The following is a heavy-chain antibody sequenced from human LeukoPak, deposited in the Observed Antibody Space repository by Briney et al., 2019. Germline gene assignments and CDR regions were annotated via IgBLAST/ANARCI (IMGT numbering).Heavy chain of an antibody. Sequence: SETLSLTCTVSGYSISSGYYWGWIRLPPGKGMEWIGTIYYSGSTNYNPSLKSRLTISVHTSKNQFSMKLNSVTAADTAVYYCARHVNGDPGGFDYWGQGTLVTVSS. D-gene: IGHD7-27*01. CDR1: GYSISSGYY. V-gene: IGHV4-38-2*02. CDR2: IYYSGST. J-gene: IGHJ4*02. CDR3: ARHVNGDPGGFDY.